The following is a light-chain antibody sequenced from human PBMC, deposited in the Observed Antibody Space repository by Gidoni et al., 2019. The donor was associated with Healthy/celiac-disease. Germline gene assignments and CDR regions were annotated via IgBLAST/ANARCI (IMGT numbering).Light chain of an antibody. J-gene: IGKJ2*02. Sequence: DIQMTQSPSSLSASVGDRVTIPCRARQSISSYLNWYQQKPGKAPKLLIYAASSLQSGVPSRFSSSGSGTDFTLTISSLQPEDVATYYCQQSYSTPRTFGQGTKLEIK. CDR3: QQSYSTPRT. CDR1: QSISSY. V-gene: IGKV1-39*01. CDR2: AAS.